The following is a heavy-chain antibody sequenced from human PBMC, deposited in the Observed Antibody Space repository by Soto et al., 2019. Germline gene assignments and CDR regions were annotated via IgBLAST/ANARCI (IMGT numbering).Heavy chain of an antibody. D-gene: IGHD5-12*01. CDR1: GGSISSGGYY. V-gene: IGHV4-31*03. J-gene: IGHJ5*02. CDR3: AREEGGGYDHRWFDP. Sequence: QVQLQESGPGLVKPSQTLSLTCTVSGGSISSGGYYWIWIRQHPGKGLEWIGYIYYSGSTYYNPSLKSRVTISVDTSKNQFSLKRSSVTAADTAVYYCAREEGGGYDHRWFDPWGQGTLVTVSS. CDR2: IYYSGST.